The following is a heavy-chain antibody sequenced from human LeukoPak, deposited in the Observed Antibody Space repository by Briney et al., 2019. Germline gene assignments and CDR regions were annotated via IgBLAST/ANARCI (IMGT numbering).Heavy chain of an antibody. CDR2: ISGRSSHT. J-gene: IGHJ4*02. CDR1: GFSFSDYY. Sequence: GGSLRLSCAASGFSFSDYYMSWIRQAPGKGLECVSYISGRSSHTNYADSVKGRFTISRDNAKNSLYLQMNSLRAEDTAVYYYARVERSSSSCYADYWGQGTLVTVSS. D-gene: IGHD2-2*01. V-gene: IGHV3-11*05. CDR3: ARVERSSSSCYADY.